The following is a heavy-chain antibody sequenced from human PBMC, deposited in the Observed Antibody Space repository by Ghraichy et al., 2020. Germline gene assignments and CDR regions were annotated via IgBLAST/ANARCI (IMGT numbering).Heavy chain of an antibody. CDR2: MDPNSDGK. Sequence: ASVKVSCKASGYTFTGYHVHWVRQAPGQGLEWMGWMDPNSDGKNYAQKFQGRVSMTSDTSISTAYVELSGLRSDDTAVYYCARASSMVKLDFWAQGTLVTV. D-gene: IGHD2-8*01. J-gene: IGHJ4*02. CDR3: ARASSMVKLDF. V-gene: IGHV1-2*02. CDR1: GYTFTGYH.